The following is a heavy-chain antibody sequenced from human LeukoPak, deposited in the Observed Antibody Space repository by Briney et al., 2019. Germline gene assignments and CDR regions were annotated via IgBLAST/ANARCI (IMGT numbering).Heavy chain of an antibody. CDR1: GYSISSGYY. V-gene: IGHV4-38-2*02. D-gene: IGHD2-2*01. Sequence: PSETLSLTCTVSGYSISSGYYWGWIRQPPGKGLEWIGSIYHSGSTYYNPSLKSRVTISVDTSKNQFSLKLSSVTAADTAVYYCARVPAATYYFGYWGQGTLVTVSS. CDR3: ARVPAATYYFGY. J-gene: IGHJ4*02. CDR2: IYHSGST.